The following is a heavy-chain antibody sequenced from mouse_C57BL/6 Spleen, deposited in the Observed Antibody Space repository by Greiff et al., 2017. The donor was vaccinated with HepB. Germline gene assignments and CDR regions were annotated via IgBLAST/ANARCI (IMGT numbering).Heavy chain of an antibody. V-gene: IGHV1-42*01. Sequence: EVKLVESGPELVKPGASVKISCKASGYSFTGYYMNWVKQSPEKSLEWIGEINPSTGGTTYNQKFKAKATLTVDKSSSTAYMQLKSLTSEDSAVYYCARGYYGSSYGYFDVWGTGTTVTVSS. CDR1: GYSFTGYY. CDR3: ARGYYGSSYGYFDV. D-gene: IGHD1-1*01. J-gene: IGHJ1*03. CDR2: INPSTGGT.